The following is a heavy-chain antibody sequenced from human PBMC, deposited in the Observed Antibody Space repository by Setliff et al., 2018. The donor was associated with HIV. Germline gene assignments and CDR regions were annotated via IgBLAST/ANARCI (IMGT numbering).Heavy chain of an antibody. CDR3: AIRSRLGESSNYLDF. CDR1: GGSIRSSSYY. J-gene: IGHJ4*02. Sequence: SETLSLTCTVSGGSIRSSSYYWGWIRQPPGKGLEWIGSIYYSGSTYYNPSLRSRVTISGDTSKKQFSLKLSSVTAADTAVYYCAIRSRLGESSNYLDFWGQGTLVTVSS. V-gene: IGHV4-39*07. D-gene: IGHD3-16*01. CDR2: IYYSGST.